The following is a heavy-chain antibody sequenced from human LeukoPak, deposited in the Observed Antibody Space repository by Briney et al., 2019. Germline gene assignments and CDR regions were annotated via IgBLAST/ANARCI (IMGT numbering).Heavy chain of an antibody. CDR1: GFTFSSYG. D-gene: IGHD6-6*01. Sequence: GGSLRLSCAASGFTFSSYGTHWVRQAPGKGLEWVAFIRYDGSNKYYADSVNGRLTTSRDNSKNTLYLQMTSLRGDDTAVYYCAKEKNSYSSSSGQGYWGQGTLVTASS. CDR3: AKEKNSYSSSSGQGY. CDR2: IRYDGSNK. V-gene: IGHV3-30*02. J-gene: IGHJ4*02.